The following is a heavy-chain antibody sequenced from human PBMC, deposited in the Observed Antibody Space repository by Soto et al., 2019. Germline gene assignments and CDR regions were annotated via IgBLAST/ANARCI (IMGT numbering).Heavy chain of an antibody. CDR2: IYYSGST. CDR1: GGSISSGGYY. V-gene: IGHV4-31*03. Sequence: SETWSLTCTVSGGSISSGGYYWSWIRQHPGKGLEWIGYIYYSGSTYYNPSLKSRVTISVDTSKNQFSLKLSSVTAADTAVYYCARDDGMDAFDIWGQGTMATGS. J-gene: IGHJ3*02. CDR3: ARDDGMDAFDI.